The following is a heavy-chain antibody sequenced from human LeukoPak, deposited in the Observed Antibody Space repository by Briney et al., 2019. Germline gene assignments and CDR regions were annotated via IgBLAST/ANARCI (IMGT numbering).Heavy chain of an antibody. Sequence: SETLSLTCAVSVDSFSSHYWTWIRQPPGKGLEWIGYISYIGSTNYNPSLKSRVTISIDTSKNQFSLKLSSVTAVDTAVYYCARDLVTVTKGFDIWGQGTMVGVSS. CDR1: VDSFSSHY. D-gene: IGHD4-17*01. V-gene: IGHV4-59*11. J-gene: IGHJ3*02. CDR2: ISYIGST. CDR3: ARDLVTVTKGFDI.